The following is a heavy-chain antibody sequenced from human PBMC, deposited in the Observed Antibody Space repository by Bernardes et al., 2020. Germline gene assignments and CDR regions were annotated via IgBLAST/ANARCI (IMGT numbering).Heavy chain of an antibody. CDR2: INPNSGGT. CDR1: GYTFTGYY. J-gene: IGHJ3*02. CDR3: ARVGPYFVMHDAFDI. D-gene: IGHD3-9*01. Sequence: ASVKVSCKASGYTFTGYYMHWVRQAPGQGLEWMGWINPNSGGTNYAQKFQGRVTMTRDTSISTAYMELSRLRSDDTAVYYCARVGPYFVMHDAFDIWGQGTMVTVSS. V-gene: IGHV1-2*02.